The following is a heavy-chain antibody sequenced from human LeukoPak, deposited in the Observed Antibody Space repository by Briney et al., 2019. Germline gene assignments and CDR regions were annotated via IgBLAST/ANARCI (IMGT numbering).Heavy chain of an antibody. D-gene: IGHD3-9*01. Sequence: PGGSLRLSCAASGFTFSNYAMHWVRQPPGKGLESVSGVSYSGGSTYYANSVKGRFTISRDNSKNTLNLQMGSLRTEDMAVYYCARDKTSLVTVDAFDIWGRGTMVTVSS. J-gene: IGHJ3*02. CDR3: ARDKTSLVTVDAFDI. V-gene: IGHV3-64*01. CDR2: VSYSGGST. CDR1: GFTFSNYA.